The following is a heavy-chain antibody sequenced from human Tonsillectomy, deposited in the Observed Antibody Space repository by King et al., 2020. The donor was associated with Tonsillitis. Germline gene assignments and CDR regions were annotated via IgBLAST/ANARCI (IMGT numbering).Heavy chain of an antibody. Sequence: VQLVESGGGLVQPGGSLRLSCAASGFTFSSYSMNWVRQAPGKGLEWVSYISSSSSTIYYADSVKGRFTISRDNAKNSLYLQMNSLRAEDTAVYYCARDPTGDLIRYFDLWGRGTLVTVSS. J-gene: IGHJ2*01. D-gene: IGHD7-27*01. CDR2: ISSSSSTI. V-gene: IGHV3-48*01. CDR1: GFTFSSYS. CDR3: ARDPTGDLIRYFDL.